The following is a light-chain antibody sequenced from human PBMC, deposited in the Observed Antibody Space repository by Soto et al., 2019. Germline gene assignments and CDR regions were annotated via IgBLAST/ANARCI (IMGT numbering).Light chain of an antibody. J-gene: IGLJ1*01. CDR3: FSYTRRDTDV. CDR2: EVS. Sequence: QSVLTQAPSVAGSPGQSVTISCTGTNNDVGGYKGVSWYQQSPGTAPKLINYEVSNRPSGVPGRFSGSKSGNTASLTISGLQAEDEADYYCFSYTRRDTDVFGPGTKVTVL. V-gene: IGLV2-18*02. CDR1: NNDVGGYKG.